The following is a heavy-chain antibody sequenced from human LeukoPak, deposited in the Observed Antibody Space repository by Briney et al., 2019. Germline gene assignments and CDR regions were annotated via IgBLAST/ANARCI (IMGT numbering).Heavy chain of an antibody. CDR1: GYTLTELS. J-gene: IGHJ6*02. Sequence: ASVKVSCKVSGYTLTELSMHWVRQAPGKGLEWMGGFDPEDGETIYAQKFQGRVTMTKDTSTDTAYMELSSLRSEDTAVYYCATDTGATDYYYGMDVWGQGTTVTVSS. CDR2: FDPEDGET. CDR3: ATDTGATDYYYGMDV. D-gene: IGHD1-26*01. V-gene: IGHV1-24*01.